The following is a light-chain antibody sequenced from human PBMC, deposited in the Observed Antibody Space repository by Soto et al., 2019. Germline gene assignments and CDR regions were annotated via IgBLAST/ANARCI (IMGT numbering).Light chain of an antibody. CDR1: SGSIATNY. J-gene: IGLJ1*01. CDR2: EDK. Sequence: NFMLTQPHSVSESPGKTVTISCTRSSGSIATNYVQWYQQRPGSAPTTVIYEDKLRPSGVPDRFSGSIDSSSNSASLTISGLKTEDEADYYCQSYYSGNYAFGTGTKLTVL. CDR3: QSYYSGNYA. V-gene: IGLV6-57*04.